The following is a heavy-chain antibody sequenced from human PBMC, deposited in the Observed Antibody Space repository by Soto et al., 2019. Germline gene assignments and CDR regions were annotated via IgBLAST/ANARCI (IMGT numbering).Heavy chain of an antibody. CDR1: GGSISSGGYY. Sequence: SETLSLTCTFSGGSISSGGYYWSWIRQHPGKGLEWIGYIYYSGSTYYNPSLKSRVTISVDTSKNQFSLKLSSVTAADTAVYYCGRHVPARVGFDPWGQGTLVTVSS. CDR2: IYYSGST. CDR3: GRHVPARVGFDP. J-gene: IGHJ5*02. V-gene: IGHV4-31*03.